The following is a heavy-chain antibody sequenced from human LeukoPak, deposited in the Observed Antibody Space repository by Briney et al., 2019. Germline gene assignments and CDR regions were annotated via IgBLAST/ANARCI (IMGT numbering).Heavy chain of an antibody. CDR2: IYYSGST. V-gene: IGHV4-59*11. Sequence: SETLSLTCTVSGGSISSHYWSWIRQPPGKGLEWIGYIYYSGSTNYNPSLKSRVTISVDTSKNQFSLKLSSVTAADTAVYYCVRLWFGELLTEDNWFDPWGQGTLVSVSS. CDR3: VRLWFGELLTEDNWFDP. CDR1: GGSISSHY. J-gene: IGHJ5*02. D-gene: IGHD3-10*01.